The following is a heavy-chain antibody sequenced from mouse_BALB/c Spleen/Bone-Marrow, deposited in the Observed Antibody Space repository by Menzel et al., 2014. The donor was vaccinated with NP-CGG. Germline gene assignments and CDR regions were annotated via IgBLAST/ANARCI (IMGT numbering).Heavy chain of an antibody. J-gene: IGHJ4*01. Sequence: DVQLQESGTVLARPGASVKMSCKASGYTFTSYWMHWVKQRPGQGLVWIGAIYPGISDTSYNQKFKGKAKLTAVTSTTTAYMDLSSLTNEDSAVYYCTRSGNAMDYWGQGTSVTVSS. CDR3: TRSGNAMDY. V-gene: IGHV1-5*01. CDR1: GYTFTSYW. D-gene: IGHD1-1*02. CDR2: IYPGISDT.